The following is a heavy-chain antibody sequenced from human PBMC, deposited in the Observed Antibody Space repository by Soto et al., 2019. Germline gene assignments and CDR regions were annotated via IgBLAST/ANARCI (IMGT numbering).Heavy chain of an antibody. CDR2: INPSGGST. CDR1: GYTFTSYY. J-gene: IGHJ3*02. D-gene: IGHD3-3*01. V-gene: IGHV1-46*03. CDR3: ARGRLEWLTETPLDAFDI. Sequence: ASVKVSCKASGYTFTSYYMHWVRQAPGQGLEWMGIINPSGGSTSYAQKFQGRVTMTRDTSTSTVYMELSSLRSEDTAVYYCARGRLEWLTETPLDAFDIWGQGTMVTVSS.